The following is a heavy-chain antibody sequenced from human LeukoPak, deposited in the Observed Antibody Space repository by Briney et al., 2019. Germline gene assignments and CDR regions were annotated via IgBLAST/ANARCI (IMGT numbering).Heavy chain of an antibody. J-gene: IGHJ6*02. D-gene: IGHD3-3*01. CDR3: ARGSYYDFWIYYYYGMDV. Sequence: ASVKVSCKASGYTFTSYGISWVRQAPEQGLEWMGGIIPIFGTANYAQKFQGRVTITADESTSTAYMELSSLRSEDTAVYYCARGSYYDFWIYYYYGMDVWGQGTTVTVSS. CDR1: GYTFTSYG. V-gene: IGHV1-69*13. CDR2: IIPIFGTA.